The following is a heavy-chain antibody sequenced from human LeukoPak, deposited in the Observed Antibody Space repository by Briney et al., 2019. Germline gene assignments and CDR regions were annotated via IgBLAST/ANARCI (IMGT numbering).Heavy chain of an antibody. CDR3: ARGVTTTTYYYYYGMDV. D-gene: IGHD4-17*01. CDR1: GGSFSGYY. J-gene: IGHJ6*02. CDR2: INHSGST. V-gene: IGHV4-34*01. Sequence: PSETLSLTCAVYGGSFSGYYWSWIRQPPGKGLEWIGEINHSGSTNYNPSLKSRVTISVDTSKNQFSLKLSSVTAADTAVYYCARGVTTTTYYYYYGMDVWGQGTTVTVSS.